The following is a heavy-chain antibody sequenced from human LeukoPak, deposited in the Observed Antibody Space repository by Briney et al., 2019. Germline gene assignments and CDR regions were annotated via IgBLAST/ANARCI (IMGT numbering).Heavy chain of an antibody. J-gene: IGHJ4*02. V-gene: IGHV4-34*01. D-gene: IGHD3-16*02. CDR1: GFTLSTYV. CDR2: INHSGST. CDR3: ARGSLRGEDY. Sequence: PGGSLRLSCAASGFTLSTYVMTWVRQAPGKGLEWIGEINHSGSTNYNPSLKSRVTISVDTSKNQFSLKLSSVTAADTAVYYCARGSLRGEDYWGQGTLVTVSS.